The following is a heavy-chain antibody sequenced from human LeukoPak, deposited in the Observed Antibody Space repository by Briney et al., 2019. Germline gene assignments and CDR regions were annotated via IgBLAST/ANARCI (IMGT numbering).Heavy chain of an antibody. CDR3: VGESPEGNRFDP. J-gene: IGHJ5*02. Sequence: SETLSLTCTVSGGSISSSSYYWGWIRQPPGKGLEWIGSIYYSGSTYYNPSLKSRVTISVDTSKNQFSLKLSSVTAADTAVYYCVGESPEGNRFDPWGQGTLVTVSS. D-gene: IGHD3-10*01. CDR1: GGSISSSSYY. V-gene: IGHV4-39*01. CDR2: IYYSGST.